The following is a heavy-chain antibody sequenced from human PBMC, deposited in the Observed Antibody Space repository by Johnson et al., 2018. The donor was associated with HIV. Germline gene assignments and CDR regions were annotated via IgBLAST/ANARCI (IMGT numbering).Heavy chain of an antibody. D-gene: IGHD3-22*01. Sequence: VQLVESGGVVVQPGGSLRLSCAASGFTFDDYTMHWVRQAPGKGLEWVSLISWDGGSTYYADSVKGRFTISRDNSKNSLYLQMNSLRAEDTAVYYCARVTMIVVVMQAFDIWGQGKMVTVSS. J-gene: IGHJ3*02. V-gene: IGHV3-43*01. CDR2: ISWDGGST. CDR1: GFTFDDYT. CDR3: ARVTMIVVVMQAFDI.